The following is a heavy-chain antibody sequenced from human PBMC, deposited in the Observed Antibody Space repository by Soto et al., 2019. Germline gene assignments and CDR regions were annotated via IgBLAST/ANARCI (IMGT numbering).Heavy chain of an antibody. CDR3: ATRITVFGLLIPPFDP. D-gene: IGHD3-3*01. V-gene: IGHV4-34*01. Sequence: SETLSRTCAGYGGSVNGYYWNWIRQPPGKGLEWIGEINHTGGTHYNPSLKSRVTMSVDTSKNQFSLRLSSVTAADTAIYYCATRITVFGLLIPPFDPWGPGTQVTAS. CDR2: INHTGGT. J-gene: IGHJ5*02. CDR1: GGSVNGYY.